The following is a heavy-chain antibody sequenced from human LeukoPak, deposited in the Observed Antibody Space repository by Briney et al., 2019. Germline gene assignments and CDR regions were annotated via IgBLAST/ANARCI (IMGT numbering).Heavy chain of an antibody. CDR2: INPNSGGT. CDR3: ARDRRKSYTWLDP. J-gene: IGHJ5*02. CDR1: GYTFTGYY. V-gene: IGHV1-2*02. Sequence: ASVKVSCKASGYTFTGYYMHWVRQAPGQGLEWMGWINPNSGGTNYAQKFQGRVTMTRDTSISTAYMELSRLRSDDTAVYYCARDRRKSYTWLDPWGQGTLVTVSS.